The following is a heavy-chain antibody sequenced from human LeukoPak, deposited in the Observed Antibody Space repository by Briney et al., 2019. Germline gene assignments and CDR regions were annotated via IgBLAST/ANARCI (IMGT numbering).Heavy chain of an antibody. V-gene: IGHV4-31*03. J-gene: IGHJ4*02. CDR1: GGSISSGGYY. D-gene: IGHD2-2*02. Sequence: SETLSLTCTVSGGSISSGGYYWSWIRQHPGKGLEWIGYIYYSGSTYYNPSLKSRVTISVDTSKNQFSLKLSSVTAADTAVYYCARGESAAILDYWGQGTLVTVSS. CDR2: IYYSGST. CDR3: ARGESAAILDY.